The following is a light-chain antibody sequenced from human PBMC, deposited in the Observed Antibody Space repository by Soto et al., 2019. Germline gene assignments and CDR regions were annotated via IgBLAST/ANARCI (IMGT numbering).Light chain of an antibody. J-gene: IGLJ1*01. CDR3: TSYTTGRVLGV. CDR1: SGDVGGYNY. Sequence: QSALTQPASVSGSPGQSITISCTGTSGDVGGYNYVSWYQQHPGKAPKLMIYQVSNRPSGVSNRFSGSKSGNTASLTISGLQAEDEADYYCTSYTTGRVLGVFGSGTKVTVL. V-gene: IGLV2-14*01. CDR2: QVS.